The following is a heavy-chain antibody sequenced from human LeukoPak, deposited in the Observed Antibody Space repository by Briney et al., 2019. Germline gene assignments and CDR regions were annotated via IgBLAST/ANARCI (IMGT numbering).Heavy chain of an antibody. CDR1: GGTFSSYA. J-gene: IGHJ4*02. CDR3: AREGSSHDFGY. Sequence: VRVSCKASGGTFSSYAISWVRQAPGQGLEWMGGIIPIFGTANYAQKFQGRVTITTDESTSTAYMELSRLRSEDTAVYYCAREGSSHDFGYWGQGTLVTVSS. CDR2: IIPIFGTA. D-gene: IGHD3-3*01. V-gene: IGHV1-69*05.